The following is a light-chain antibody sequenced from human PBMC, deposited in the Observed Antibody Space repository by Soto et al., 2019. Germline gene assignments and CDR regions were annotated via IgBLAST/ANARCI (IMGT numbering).Light chain of an antibody. J-gene: IGKJ4*01. Sequence: AIQMTQSPSSLSASVGDRVTITCRATQDIRNDVGWFQQKPGRAPKPLIYAASSLQSGVPSRFSGSGSGTDFTLTISSLQPEDFATYYCLQDYNHPFTFGGGTKVEI. CDR1: QDIRND. CDR2: AAS. CDR3: LQDYNHPFT. V-gene: IGKV1-6*01.